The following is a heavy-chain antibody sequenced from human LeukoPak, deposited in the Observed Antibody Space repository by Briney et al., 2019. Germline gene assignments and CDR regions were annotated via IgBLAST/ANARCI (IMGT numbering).Heavy chain of an antibody. D-gene: IGHD3-22*01. CDR1: GYSFTDYY. V-gene: IGHV1-2*04. CDR3: ARELGSSGYYGVDY. CDR2: INPNSGDT. J-gene: IGHJ4*02. Sequence: ASVKVSCKASGYSFTDYYIHWVRQAPGQGLEWMGWINPNSGDTTYAQKFQGWVTMTRDTSITTAYMGLNRLRSDDTAVYYCARELGSSGYYGVDYWGQGTLVTVSS.